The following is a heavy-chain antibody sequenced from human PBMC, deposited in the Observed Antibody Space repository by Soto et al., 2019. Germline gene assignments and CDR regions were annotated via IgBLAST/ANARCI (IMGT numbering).Heavy chain of an antibody. CDR2: ISAYNGNT. V-gene: IGHV1-18*01. J-gene: IGHJ6*02. CDR3: AREGIFGVVIYYYYGMDV. D-gene: IGHD3-3*01. CDR1: GYTFTSYG. Sequence: VKVSCKASGYTFTSYGISWVRQAPVQGLEWMGWISAYNGNTNYAQKLQGRVTMTTDTSTSTAYMELRSLRSDDTAVYYCAREGIFGVVIYYYYGMDVWGQGTTVIVSS.